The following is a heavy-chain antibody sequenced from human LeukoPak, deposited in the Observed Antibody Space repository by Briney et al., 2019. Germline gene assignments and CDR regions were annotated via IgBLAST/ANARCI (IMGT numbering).Heavy chain of an antibody. CDR2: ISPDGSET. V-gene: IGHV3-7*01. D-gene: IGHD6-19*01. Sequence: PGGSLRVSCAACGFTFSSNWVSWFRQAPGKGLEWVAHISPDGSETHYVDSVKGRFTISRDNAKNSVSLQMYSLRVEDTAVYYCATAVSVAGDSWGQGTPVTVSS. CDR3: ATAVSVAGDS. CDR1: GFTFSSNW. J-gene: IGHJ5*01.